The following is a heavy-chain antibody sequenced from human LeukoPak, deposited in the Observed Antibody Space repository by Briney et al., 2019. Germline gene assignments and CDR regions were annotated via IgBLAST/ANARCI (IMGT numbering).Heavy chain of an antibody. CDR3: ARERFGELSD. J-gene: IGHJ4*02. D-gene: IGHD3-10*01. CDR1: GFTFSSYW. Sequence: GGSLRLSCAASGFTFSSYWMSWVRQAPGKGLEWVSYISSSSDTIYYADSVKGRFTISRDNAKNSLYLQMNSLRAEDTAVYYCARERFGELSDWGQGTLVTVSS. V-gene: IGHV3-48*01. CDR2: ISSSSDTI.